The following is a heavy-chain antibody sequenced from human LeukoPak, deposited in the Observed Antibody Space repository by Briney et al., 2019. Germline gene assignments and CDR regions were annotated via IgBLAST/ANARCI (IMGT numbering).Heavy chain of an antibody. CDR2: ISSSGSTI. V-gene: IGHV3-11*04. CDR3: ARVSGSSEYYFDY. CDR1: GFTFSDYY. Sequence: GGSLRLSCAASGFTFSDYYMSWIRQAPGKGLEWVSYISSSGSTIYYADFVKGRFTISRDNAKNSLYLQMNSLRAEDTAVYYCARVSGSSEYYFDYWGQGTLVTVSS. J-gene: IGHJ4*02. D-gene: IGHD1-26*01.